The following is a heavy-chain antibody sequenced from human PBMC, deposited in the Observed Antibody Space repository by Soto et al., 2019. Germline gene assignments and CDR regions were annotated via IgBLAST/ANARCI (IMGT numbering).Heavy chain of an antibody. V-gene: IGHV4-34*01. CDR1: GGSFSGYY. CDR2: INHSGST. CDR3: ARNPGSSGEENHYFDY. Sequence: SETLSLTCAVYGGSFSGYYWSWIRQPPGKGLEWIGEINHSGSTNYNPSLKSRVTISVDTSKKQFSLKLSSVTAADTAVYYCARNPGSSGEENHYFDYWGQGTLVTVSS. J-gene: IGHJ4*02. D-gene: IGHD6-19*01.